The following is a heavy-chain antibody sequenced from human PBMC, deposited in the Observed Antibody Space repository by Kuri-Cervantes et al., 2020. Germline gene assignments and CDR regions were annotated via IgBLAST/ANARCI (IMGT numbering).Heavy chain of an antibody. CDR2: ISGSGGST. J-gene: IGHJ4*02. Sequence: GESLKISCAASGFTFSSYAMSWVRQAPGKGLEWVSGISGSGGSTYYADSVKGRFTISRDNSKNTLYLQMNSLRAEDTAVYYCTTFRYCSGGSCYAFDYFDYWGQGTLVTVSS. V-gene: IGHV3-23*01. CDR1: GFTFSSYA. CDR3: TTFRYCSGGSCYAFDYFDY. D-gene: IGHD2-15*01.